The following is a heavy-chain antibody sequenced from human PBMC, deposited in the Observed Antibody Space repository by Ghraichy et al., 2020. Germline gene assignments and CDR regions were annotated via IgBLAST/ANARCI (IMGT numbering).Heavy chain of an antibody. D-gene: IGHD5-18*01. CDR3: ARDREGYSYGYWYFDV. Sequence: GGSLRLSCAASGFTFKNNWMSWVRQAPGKGLEWVANIKQDGNEQNYLDSVKGRFTISRDNAKNALYLQMKSLRAEETAVYFCARDREGYSYGYWYFDVWGRGTLVTVSS. CDR2: IKQDGNEQ. CDR1: GFTFKNNW. J-gene: IGHJ2*01. V-gene: IGHV3-7*03.